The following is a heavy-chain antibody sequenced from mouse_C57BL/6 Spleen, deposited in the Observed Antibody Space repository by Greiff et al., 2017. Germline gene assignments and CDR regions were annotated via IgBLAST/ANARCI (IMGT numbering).Heavy chain of an antibody. CDR2: ISSGSSTI. CDR1: GFTFSDYG. J-gene: IGHJ4*01. CDR3: ARRGYYGSSYVYYAMDY. D-gene: IGHD1-1*01. Sequence: EVKVVESGGGLVKPGGSLKLSCAASGFTFSDYGMHWVRQAPEKGLEWVAYISSGSSTIYYADTVKGRFTISRDNAKNTLFLQMTSLRSEDTAMYYCARRGYYGSSYVYYAMDYWGQGTSVTVSS. V-gene: IGHV5-17*01.